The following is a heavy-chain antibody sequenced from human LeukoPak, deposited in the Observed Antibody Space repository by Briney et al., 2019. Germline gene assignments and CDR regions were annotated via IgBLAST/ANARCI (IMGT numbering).Heavy chain of an antibody. CDR1: GYTLTGYY. J-gene: IGHJ5*02. V-gene: IGHV1-2*02. D-gene: IGHD1-26*01. CDR2: INPNSCGT. CDR3: ARDNSVGDYAWWFDP. Sequence: SVKVSCKASGYTLTGYYMHWVRPAPAQGLEWMGWINPNSCGTNFAQKFQGRVTMTRDTSISTAYMELSRLRSDDTAVYYCARDNSVGDYAWWFDPWGQGTLVTVSS.